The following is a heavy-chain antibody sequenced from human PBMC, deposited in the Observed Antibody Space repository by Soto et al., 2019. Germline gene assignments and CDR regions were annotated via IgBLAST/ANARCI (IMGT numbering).Heavy chain of an antibody. CDR1: GYTFTSYG. V-gene: IGHV1-18*01. J-gene: IGHJ5*02. D-gene: IGHD6-6*01. CDR2: ISAYNGNT. CDR3: ARAFDSSGGGYWFDP. Sequence: QVQLVQSGAEVKKPGASVKVSCKASGYTFTSYGISWVRQAPGQGLEWMGWISAYNGNTNYAQKLQGRVTMTTDTPTSTAYMELRSLVSDDTAVYYCARAFDSSGGGYWFDPWGQGTLVTVSS.